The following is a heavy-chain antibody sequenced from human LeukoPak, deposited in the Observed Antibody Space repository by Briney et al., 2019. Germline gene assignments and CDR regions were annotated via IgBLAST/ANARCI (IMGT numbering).Heavy chain of an antibody. D-gene: IGHD3-22*01. CDR3: ASGGYYFDY. J-gene: IGHJ4*02. CDR1: GESFNDYY. V-gene: IGHV4-34*01. CDR2: INHRGRT. Sequence: PSETLSLTCAVYGESFNDYYWSWIRQPPGKGLEWIGEINHRGRTNYNPSLKSRVTISVDRSKNQFSLKLSSVTAADTAVYYCASGGYYFDYWGQGTLVTVSS.